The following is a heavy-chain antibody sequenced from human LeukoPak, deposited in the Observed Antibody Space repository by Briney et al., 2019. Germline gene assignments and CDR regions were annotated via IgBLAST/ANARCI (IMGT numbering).Heavy chain of an antibody. D-gene: IGHD6-19*01. J-gene: IGHJ4*02. CDR2: ISYDGSNK. CDR3: ARDGRDSSGWYRNFDY. Sequence: GGSLRLSCAASGFTFSSYGMHWVRQAPGKGLEWVAVISYDGSNKYYADSVKGRFTISRDNSKNTLYLQMNSLRAEDTAVYYCARDGRDSSGWYRNFDYWGQGTLVTVSS. V-gene: IGHV3-30*03. CDR1: GFTFSSYG.